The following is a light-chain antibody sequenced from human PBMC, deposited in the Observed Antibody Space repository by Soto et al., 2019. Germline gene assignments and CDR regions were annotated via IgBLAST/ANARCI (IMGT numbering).Light chain of an antibody. CDR3: SSYSSSSTLMI. CDR2: DVS. V-gene: IGLV2-14*03. Sequence: QSALAQAASVSGSPGQSITISCTGTTSDIGAYNYVSWYQHHPGKAPKVMIYDVSNRPSGVSIRFSGSKSGTTASLTISGLRAEDEADYNCSSYSSSSTLMIFGGGTKLTVL. J-gene: IGLJ2*01. CDR1: TSDIGAYNY.